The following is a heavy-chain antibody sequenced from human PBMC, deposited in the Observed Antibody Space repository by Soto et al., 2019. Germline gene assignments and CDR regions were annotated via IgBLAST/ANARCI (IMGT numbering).Heavy chain of an antibody. CDR1: GYTFTGYY. CDR2: INPSSGGT. Sequence: ASVKVSCKASGYTFTGYYMHWVRQAPGQGLEWMGWINPSSGGTNYAQKFQGRVTMTRDTSISTAYMELSRLRSDDTAVYYCARVGVYYYYYGMDVWSQGTTVTVSS. J-gene: IGHJ6*02. CDR3: ARVGVYYYYYGMDV. V-gene: IGHV1-2*02.